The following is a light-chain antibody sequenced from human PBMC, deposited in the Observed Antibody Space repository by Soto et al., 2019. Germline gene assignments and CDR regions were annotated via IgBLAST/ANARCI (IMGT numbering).Light chain of an antibody. Sequence: QSALTQPPSASGSPGQSVTISCTGTSSDVGGYNFVSWYQQHPGKAPKLMIYEVNKRPSGVPNRSSGSKSGNTASLTVSGLQAEDEADYYCSSYAGNNNRYVFGTGTKLTV. CDR2: EVN. CDR3: SSYAGNNNRYV. J-gene: IGLJ1*01. V-gene: IGLV2-8*01. CDR1: SSDVGGYNF.